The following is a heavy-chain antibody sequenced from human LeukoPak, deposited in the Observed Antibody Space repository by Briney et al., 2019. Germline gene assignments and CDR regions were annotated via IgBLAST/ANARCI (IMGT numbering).Heavy chain of an antibody. CDR3: AKGPYDYYDSSGYPDY. J-gene: IGHJ4*02. V-gene: IGHV3-23*01. CDR2: IGGSVEST. CDR1: AFIFRTYG. D-gene: IGHD3-22*01. Sequence: GGSLRLSCAASAFIFRTYGMSWVRQAPGKGLEWVSTIGGSVESTFYADSVKGRFTISRDNSKNTLYLQMNSLRAEDTAVYYCAKGPYDYYDSSGYPDYWGQGTLVTVSS.